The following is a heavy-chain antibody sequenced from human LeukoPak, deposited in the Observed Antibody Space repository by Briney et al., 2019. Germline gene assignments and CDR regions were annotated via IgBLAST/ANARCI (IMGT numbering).Heavy chain of an antibody. J-gene: IGHJ4*02. D-gene: IGHD3-10*01. CDR1: GGSISSYY. Sequence: SETLSLTCTASGGSISSYYWSWIRQPAGKGLEWIGRIYTSGSTNYNPSLKSRVTMSVDTSKNQFSLKLSSVTAADTAVYYCATELWFEELFPYFDYWGQGTLVTVSS. CDR3: ATELWFEELFPYFDY. V-gene: IGHV4-4*07. CDR2: IYTSGST.